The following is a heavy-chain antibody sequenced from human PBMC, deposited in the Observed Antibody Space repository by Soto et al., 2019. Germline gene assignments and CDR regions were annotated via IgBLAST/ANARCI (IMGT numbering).Heavy chain of an antibody. J-gene: IGHJ5*02. V-gene: IGHV4-31*03. Sequence: PSETLSLTCTFSGGSISSGGYYWSWIRQHPGKGLEWIGYIYYSGSTYYNPSLKSRVTISVDTSKNQFSLKLSSVTAADTAVYYCARETYGDYVGYFDPWGQGTLVTVSS. CDR1: GGSISSGGYY. CDR2: IYYSGST. D-gene: IGHD4-17*01. CDR3: ARETYGDYVGYFDP.